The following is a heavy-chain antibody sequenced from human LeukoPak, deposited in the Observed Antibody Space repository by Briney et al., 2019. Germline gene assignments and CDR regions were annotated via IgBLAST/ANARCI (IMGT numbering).Heavy chain of an antibody. CDR2: ISSSSSYI. V-gene: IGHV3-21*06. CDR1: GFTFSSYS. J-gene: IGHJ6*04. Sequence: GGSLRLSCVASGFTFSSYSMNWVRQAPEKGLEWVSSISSSSSYIYYADSVKGRFTSSRDNAKNSLYLQMNSLRAEDTAVYYCARSFDNYYYYHMDVWGKGTTVTVSS. D-gene: IGHD3-16*01. CDR3: ARSFDNYYYYHMDV.